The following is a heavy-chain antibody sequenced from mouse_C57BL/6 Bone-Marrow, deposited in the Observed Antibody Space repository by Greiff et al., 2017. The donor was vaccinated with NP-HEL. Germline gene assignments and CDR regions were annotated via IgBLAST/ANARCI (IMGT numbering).Heavy chain of an antibody. V-gene: IGHV1-50*01. D-gene: IGHD1-1*01. J-gene: IGHJ4*01. Sequence: QVQLQQPGAELVKPGASVKLSCKASGYTFTSYWMQWVKQRPGQGLEWIGEIDPSDSYTNYNQKFKGKATLTVDTSSSTAYMQLSSLTSEDSAVYYCARKDYYGSRGDAMDYWGQGTSVTVSS. CDR3: ARKDYYGSRGDAMDY. CDR2: IDPSDSYT. CDR1: GYTFTSYW.